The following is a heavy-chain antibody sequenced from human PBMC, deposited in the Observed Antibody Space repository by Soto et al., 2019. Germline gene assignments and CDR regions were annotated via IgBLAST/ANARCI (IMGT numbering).Heavy chain of an antibody. J-gene: IGHJ5*02. CDR3: AKGKLERRLSGFDP. D-gene: IGHD1-1*01. CDR1: GFNFSSYA. Sequence: GSLRLSGAASGFNFSSYAMTWVRQAPGKGLEWVSAISGSGGSTYYADSVKGRFTISRDNSKNTLYLQMNSLRAEDTAVYYCAKGKLERRLSGFDPWGQGTLVTVSS. CDR2: ISGSGGST. V-gene: IGHV3-23*01.